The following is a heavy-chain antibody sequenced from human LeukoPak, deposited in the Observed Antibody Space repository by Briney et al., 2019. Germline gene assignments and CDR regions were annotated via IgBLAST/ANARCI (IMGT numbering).Heavy chain of an antibody. CDR1: GGSISSGGYS. V-gene: IGHV4-30-2*01. J-gene: IGHJ4*02. D-gene: IGHD2-21*02. CDR3: ARASSYCGGDCLYYFDY. CDR2: IYHSGST. Sequence: SETLSLTCAVSGGSISSGGYSWSWIRQPPGKGLEWIGYIYHSGSTYYNPSLKSRVHLSVGRSKNQFSLKLSSVTAADTAVYYCARASSYCGGDCLYYFDYWGQGTLVTVSS.